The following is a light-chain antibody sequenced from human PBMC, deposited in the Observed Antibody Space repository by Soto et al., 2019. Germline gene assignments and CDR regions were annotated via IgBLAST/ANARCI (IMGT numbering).Light chain of an antibody. Sequence: ENVLTQSPATLSLSPGERATLSCRCSQSVGIFLDWYQQKPGQAPRLLIYDASKRATGIPARFSGSGSGTDFTLIISRLEPEDFAVYYCQQRGNWPPSLTFGGGTKVEIK. CDR1: QSVGIF. V-gene: IGKV3-11*01. CDR3: QQRGNWPPSLT. J-gene: IGKJ4*01. CDR2: DAS.